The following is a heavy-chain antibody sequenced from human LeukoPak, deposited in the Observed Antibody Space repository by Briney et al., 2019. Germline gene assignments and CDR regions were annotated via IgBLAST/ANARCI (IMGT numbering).Heavy chain of an antibody. CDR2: IVASYEGT. Sequence: GGSLRLSCAASGFTFSNYAMMWVRQPPGKGPEWVSSIVASYEGTFYANSVKGRFTISRDNSKSTLSLQMNSLRAEDTGVYYCAKGKAGGLVDLFDPWGQGTLVTVSS. CDR1: GFTFSNYA. V-gene: IGHV3-23*01. D-gene: IGHD3/OR15-3a*01. CDR3: AKGKAGGLVDLFDP. J-gene: IGHJ5*02.